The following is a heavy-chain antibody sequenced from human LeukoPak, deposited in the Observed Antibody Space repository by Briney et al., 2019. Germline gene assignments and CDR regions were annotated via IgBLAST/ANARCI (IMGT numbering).Heavy chain of an antibody. V-gene: IGHV4-39*01. J-gene: IGHJ4*02. CDR1: GGSISSSSYY. CDR2: IYYSGST. D-gene: IGHD6-19*01. CDR3: ARGGYSSGWYWGSFDY. Sequence: SERLSLTCTVSGGSISSSSYYWGWIRQPPGKGLEWIGSIYYSGSTYYNPSLKSRVTISVDTPKNQFSLKLSSVTAADTAVYYCARGGYSSGWYWGSFDYWGQGTPVSASS.